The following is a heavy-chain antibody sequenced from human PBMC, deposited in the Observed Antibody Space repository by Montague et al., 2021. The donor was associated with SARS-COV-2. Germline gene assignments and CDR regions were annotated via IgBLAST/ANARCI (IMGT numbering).Heavy chain of an antibody. CDR2: MYTSKYS. CDR3: ARDLWSRSWPDAFDI. Sequence: SETLSLTCTVSGASINSFYWSWVRQSAGKGLEWIGRMYTSKYSNXNPSLKSRVSMSPDTSKNQFALKLSSVTAADTAVYYCARDLWSRSWPDAFDIWGQRTMVTVSP. V-gene: IGHV4-4*07. CDR1: GASINSFY. J-gene: IGHJ3*02. D-gene: IGHD6-13*01.